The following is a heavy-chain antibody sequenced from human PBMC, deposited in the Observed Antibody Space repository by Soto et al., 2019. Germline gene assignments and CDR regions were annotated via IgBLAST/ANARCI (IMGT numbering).Heavy chain of an antibody. CDR3: ARGYSSGWSGNDY. CDR2: IYYSGST. Sequence: PSETLSLTCTVSGGSVSSYYWSWIRQPPGKGLEWIGYIYYSGSTNYNPSLKSRVTISVDTSKNQFSLKLSSVTAADTAVYYCARGYSSGWSGNDYWGQGTLVTVSS. J-gene: IGHJ4*02. CDR1: GGSVSSYY. V-gene: IGHV4-59*02. D-gene: IGHD6-19*01.